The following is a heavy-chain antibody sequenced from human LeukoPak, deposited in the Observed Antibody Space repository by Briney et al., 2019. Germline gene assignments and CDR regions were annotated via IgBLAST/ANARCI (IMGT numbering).Heavy chain of an antibody. Sequence: GGSLRLSCAASGFGFSDQYMSWIRQTPGKGLECVSLIYGGGDTYYADSVRGRFTISRDNSKNTLYLQMNSLRADDTAVYYCARSHSSAFAWGFDIWGQGTRVTVSS. CDR3: ARSHSSAFAWGFDI. V-gene: IGHV3-53*01. D-gene: IGHD6-19*01. CDR1: GFGFSDQY. CDR2: IYGGGDT. J-gene: IGHJ3*02.